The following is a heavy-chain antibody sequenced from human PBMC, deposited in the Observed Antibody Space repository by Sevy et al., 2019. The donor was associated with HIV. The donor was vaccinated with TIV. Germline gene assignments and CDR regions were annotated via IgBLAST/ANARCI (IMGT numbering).Heavy chain of an antibody. Sequence: GGSLRLSCAASGFTFSSYGMHWVRQAPGKGLEWVAVIWYDGSNKYYADSVKGRFTISRDNSKNTLYLQMNSLRAEDTAVYYCARDACYRGYCSGGSCYSGCYYYGMDVWGQGTPVTVSS. CDR3: ARDACYRGYCSGGSCYSGCYYYGMDV. J-gene: IGHJ6*02. CDR2: IWYDGSNK. CDR1: GFTFSSYG. V-gene: IGHV3-33*01. D-gene: IGHD2-15*01.